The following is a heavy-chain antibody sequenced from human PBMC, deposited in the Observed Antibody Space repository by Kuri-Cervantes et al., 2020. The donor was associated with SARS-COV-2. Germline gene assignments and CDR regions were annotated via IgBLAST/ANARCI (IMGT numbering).Heavy chain of an antibody. D-gene: IGHD2-15*01. Sequence: SLKISCAASGFTFDDYAMHWVRQAPRKGLEWVSGISWNSGSIGYADSVKGRFTISRDNAKNSLYLQMNSLRAEDTALYYCAKDMESGGSYSTFDYWGQGTLVTVSS. CDR3: AKDMESGGSYSTFDY. V-gene: IGHV3-9*01. J-gene: IGHJ4*02. CDR1: GFTFDDYA. CDR2: ISWNSGSI.